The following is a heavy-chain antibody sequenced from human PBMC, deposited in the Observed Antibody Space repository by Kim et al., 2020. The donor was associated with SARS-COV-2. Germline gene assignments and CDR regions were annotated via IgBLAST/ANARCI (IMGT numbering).Heavy chain of an antibody. CDR1: GASISSGGYY. CDR3: GRGEGRTETTDS. J-gene: IGHJ5*01. CDR2: IYNTGSA. V-gene: IGHV4-31*03. D-gene: IGHD1-1*01. Sequence: SETLSRTCTVSGASISSGGYYWTWIRQHPEKGLEWIGYIYNTGSAYFDPSLQSRVTLSVDTSKNEFYMKLNSVTDADTAMYYCGRGEGRTETTDSWGQGILVTVSS.